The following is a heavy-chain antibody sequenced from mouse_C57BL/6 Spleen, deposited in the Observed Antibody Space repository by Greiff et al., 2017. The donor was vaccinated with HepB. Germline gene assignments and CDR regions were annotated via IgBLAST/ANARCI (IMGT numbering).Heavy chain of an antibody. CDR3: ARGYDDYGPWFAY. CDR2: IYPGDGDT. V-gene: IGHV1-82*01. D-gene: IGHD2-3*01. CDR1: GYAFSSSW. Sequence: LQESGPELVKPGASVKISCKASGYAFSSSWMNWVKQRPGKGLEWIGRIYPGDGDTNYNGKCKGKATLTADKSSSTAYMQLSSLTSEDSAVYFCARGYDDYGPWFAYWGQGTLVTVSA. J-gene: IGHJ3*01.